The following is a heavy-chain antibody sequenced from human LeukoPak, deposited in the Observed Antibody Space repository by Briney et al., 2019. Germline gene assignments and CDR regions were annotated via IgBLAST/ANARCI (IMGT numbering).Heavy chain of an antibody. J-gene: IGHJ2*01. Sequence: ASVKVSYKASGYTFTGYYMHWVRQAPGQGLEWMGWINPNSGGTNYAQKFQGRVTMTRDTSISTAYMELSRLRSDDTAVYYCASFTPYSLVPPTSDWYFDLWGRGTLVTVSS. V-gene: IGHV1-2*02. CDR1: GYTFTGYY. CDR3: ASFTPYSLVPPTSDWYFDL. CDR2: INPNSGGT. D-gene: IGHD6-13*01.